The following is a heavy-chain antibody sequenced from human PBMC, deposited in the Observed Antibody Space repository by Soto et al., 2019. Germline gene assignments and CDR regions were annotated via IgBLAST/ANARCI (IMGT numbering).Heavy chain of an antibody. Sequence: QEQLVQSGAEVKKPGSSVKVSCKDSGGLFSSFAISWVRQAPGQGLEWMGGIIPVFGTTNYAQKFQGRVTITADESTNTAYMGLSSLTSVDTAMYYCARGGGPYVWFNEFWGQGTQVTVSS. CDR3: ARGGGPYVWFNEF. CDR1: GGLFSSFA. J-gene: IGHJ4*02. V-gene: IGHV1-69*01. CDR2: IIPVFGTT. D-gene: IGHD3-16*01.